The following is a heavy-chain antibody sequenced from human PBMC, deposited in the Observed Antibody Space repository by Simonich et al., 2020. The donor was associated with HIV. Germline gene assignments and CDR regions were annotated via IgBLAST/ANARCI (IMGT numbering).Heavy chain of an antibody. V-gene: IGHV4-34*01. CDR3: ARLKVVGTTNVLYYFDY. CDR1: GGSFSGYY. J-gene: IGHJ4*02. D-gene: IGHD1-26*01. CDR2: INHSGST. Sequence: QVRLQQWGAGLLKPSETLSLTCAVYGGSFSGYYWSWIRQSPGKGLEWIGEINHSGSTIYSPSLKSRVTISVDPSKNQFSLKLSSVTAADTAVYYCARLKVVGTTNVLYYFDYWGQGTLVTVSS.